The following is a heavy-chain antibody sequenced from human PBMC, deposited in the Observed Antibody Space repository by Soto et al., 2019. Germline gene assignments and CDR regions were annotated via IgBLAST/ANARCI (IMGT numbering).Heavy chain of an antibody. J-gene: IGHJ6*02. D-gene: IGHD3-22*01. V-gene: IGHV1-18*01. CDR2: ISAYNGNK. CDR1: GYTFTSYG. Sequence: GASVKVSCKASGYTFTSYGIIWVRQAPGQGLEWMGWISAYNGNKKYAQILQGRVSMTTDTSTKTAYMELRSLRSDDTAMYYCARGGYYDSSGARNYYFYGMNVWGQGTTVTVSS. CDR3: ARGGYYDSSGARNYYFYGMNV.